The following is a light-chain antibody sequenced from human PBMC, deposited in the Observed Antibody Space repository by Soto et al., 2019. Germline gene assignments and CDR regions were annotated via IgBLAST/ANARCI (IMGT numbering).Light chain of an antibody. Sequence: EIVLTQSPATLSLSPGERATLSCRASQSVSSYLAWYQQRPGQAPRLRIYGAPNRDTGIPARSSGSGPGTGVTLSSSSREAGDWADYDGQERTDGPMTFGQGTRLESK. J-gene: IGKJ5*01. CDR2: GAP. CDR3: QERTDGPMT. V-gene: IGKV3-11*01. CDR1: QSVSSY.